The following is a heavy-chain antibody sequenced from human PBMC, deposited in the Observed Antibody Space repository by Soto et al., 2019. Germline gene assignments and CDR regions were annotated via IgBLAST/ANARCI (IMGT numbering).Heavy chain of an antibody. CDR1: GGTFSSYA. CDR2: IIPIFGTA. Sequence: QVQLVQSGAEVKKPGSSVKVSCKASGGTFSSYAISWVRQAPGQGLEWMGGIIPIFGTANYAQKFQVRVTSTAHESTSTAYMELSSLRSEDTAVYYCASSYDSSGYYYPTYYFDYWGQGTLVTVSS. CDR3: ASSYDSSGYYYPTYYFDY. V-gene: IGHV1-69*01. D-gene: IGHD3-22*01. J-gene: IGHJ4*02.